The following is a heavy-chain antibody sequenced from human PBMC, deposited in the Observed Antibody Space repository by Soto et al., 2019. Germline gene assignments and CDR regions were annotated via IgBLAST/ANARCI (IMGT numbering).Heavy chain of an antibody. V-gene: IGHV1-69*01. CDR1: GGTFSTYA. J-gene: IGHJ6*02. CDR2: IIPIFGIV. Sequence: QVQLVQSGAEEKKPGSSVKVSCKTSGGTFSTYAINWVRQAPGQGLEWMGGIIPIFGIVNYAQKLQDRVTITADESTSTAYMELSSLRSEDTAVYYWARGLRGDYYYYGLDVWGQGTTVTVSS. D-gene: IGHD3-3*01. CDR3: ARGLRGDYYYYGLDV.